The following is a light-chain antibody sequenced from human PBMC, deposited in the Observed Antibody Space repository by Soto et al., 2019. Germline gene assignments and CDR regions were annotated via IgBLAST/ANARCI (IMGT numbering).Light chain of an antibody. V-gene: IGKV3-15*01. CDR1: QSVSSN. CDR2: DAS. CDR3: QQYNNWIT. Sequence: EIVMTQSPATLSVSPEERATLSCRASQSVSSNLAWYQQKPGQAPRLLIYDASTRATGIPARFSGSGSGTEFTLTISSLQSEDFAVYYCQQYNNWITFGQGTRLEIK. J-gene: IGKJ5*01.